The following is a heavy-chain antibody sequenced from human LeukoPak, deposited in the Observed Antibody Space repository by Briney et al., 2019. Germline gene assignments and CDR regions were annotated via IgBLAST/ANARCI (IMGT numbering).Heavy chain of an antibody. CDR2: IKQDGSEK. CDR1: GFMFNMYW. Sequence: PGGSLRLSCTASGFMFNMYWMTWVRQAPGKGLEWVANIKQDGSEKYYVDSVKGRFTISRDNAKNSLYLQMNSLRAEDTALYYCAREYHRDYLFSSLWGQGTLVTVSS. J-gene: IGHJ4*02. D-gene: IGHD6-13*01. V-gene: IGHV3-7*01. CDR3: AREYHRDYLFSSL.